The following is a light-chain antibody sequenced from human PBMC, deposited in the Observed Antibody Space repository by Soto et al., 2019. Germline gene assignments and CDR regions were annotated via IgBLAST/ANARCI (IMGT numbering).Light chain of an antibody. V-gene: IGKV1D-12*01. CDR3: QQAYSFPIN. Sequence: QVTHSTYSVSASVVSISPINCLASQDIAVYLALYQHKPGRTPELLIHGASRLQSGVPARFSGSGSGTDFTLSINSLQPEDFATYYCQQAYSFPINFGQGTQLEIK. CDR2: GAS. J-gene: IGKJ5*01. CDR1: QDIAVY.